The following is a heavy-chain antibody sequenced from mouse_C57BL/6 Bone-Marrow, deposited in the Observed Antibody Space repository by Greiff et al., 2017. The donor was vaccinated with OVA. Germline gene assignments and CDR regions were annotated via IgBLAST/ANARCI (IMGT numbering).Heavy chain of an antibody. CDR3: REDYYAMDY. V-gene: IGHV1-15*01. Sequence: LVRPGASVTLSCKASGYTFTDYEMHWVKQTPVHGLEWIGAIDPETGGTAYNQKFKGKAILTADKSSSTAYMELRSLTSEDSAVYYCREDYYAMDYWGQGTSVTVSS. J-gene: IGHJ4*01. CDR2: IDPETGGT. CDR1: GYTFTDYE.